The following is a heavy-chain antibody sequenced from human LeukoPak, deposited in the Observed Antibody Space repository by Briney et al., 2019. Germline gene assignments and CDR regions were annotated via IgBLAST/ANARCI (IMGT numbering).Heavy chain of an antibody. CDR1: GYNFTGYY. V-gene: IGHV1-2*02. CDR2: INPNSGGT. CDR3: ARDRTYYDILTGYYPEYYFDY. D-gene: IGHD3-9*01. Sequence: GAAVKVSCKASGYNFTGYYMHWVRQAPGQGLEWMGWINPNSGGTNYAQKFQGRVTMTRDTSISTAYMELSRLRSDDTAVYYCARDRTYYDILTGYYPEYYFDYWGQGTLVTVSS. J-gene: IGHJ4*02.